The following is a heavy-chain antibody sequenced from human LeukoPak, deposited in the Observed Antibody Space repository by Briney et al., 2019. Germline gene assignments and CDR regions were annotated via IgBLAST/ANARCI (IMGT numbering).Heavy chain of an antibody. J-gene: IGHJ3*02. V-gene: IGHV4-59*01. D-gene: IGHD3-22*01. CDR3: ARWGYYDSSGYYSVAFDI. CDR1: GGSISSYY. Sequence: PSETLSLTCTVSGGSISSYYWSWIRQPPGKGLEWIGDIYYSGSTNYNPSLKSRVTISVDTSKNQFSLKLSSVTAADTAVYYCARWGYYDSSGYYSVAFDIWGQGTMVTVSS. CDR2: IYYSGST.